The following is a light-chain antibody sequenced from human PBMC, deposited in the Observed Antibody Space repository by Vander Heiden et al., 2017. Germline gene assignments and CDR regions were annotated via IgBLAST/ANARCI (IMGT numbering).Light chain of an antibody. Sequence: EIVLTQTPGTLSLSPGERAALSCRASQSVSGNMLAWYRQKPGQAPRLLISDASNRATGIPDGFSASGSGTDFTLTISRLEPEDFAVYYCQQYGNSPLTFGGGTEVESK. CDR3: QQYGNSPLT. J-gene: IGKJ4*01. V-gene: IGKV3-20*01. CDR2: DAS. CDR1: QSVSGNM.